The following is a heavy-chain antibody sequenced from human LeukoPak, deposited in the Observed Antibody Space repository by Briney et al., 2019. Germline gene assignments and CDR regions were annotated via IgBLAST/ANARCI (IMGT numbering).Heavy chain of an antibody. CDR2: INHSGST. CDR3: ARRAIVVVPAARKVSDAFDI. J-gene: IGHJ3*02. D-gene: IGHD2-2*01. Sequence: SETLSLTCAVYGGSFSGYYWSWIRQPAGKGLEWIGEINHSGSTNYNPSLKSRVTISVDTSKNQFSLKLSSVTAADTAVYYCARRAIVVVPAARKVSDAFDIWGQGTMVTVSS. V-gene: IGHV4-34*01. CDR1: GGSFSGYY.